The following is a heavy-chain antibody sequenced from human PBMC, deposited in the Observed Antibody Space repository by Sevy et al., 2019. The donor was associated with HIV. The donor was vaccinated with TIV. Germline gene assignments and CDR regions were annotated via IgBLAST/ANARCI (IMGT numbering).Heavy chain of an antibody. D-gene: IGHD3-10*01. Sequence: GGSLRLSCAASGFTFSSYAMSWVRQAPGKGLEWVSAISGSGGSTYYADSAKGRFTISRDNSKNTLYLQMNSLRAEDTAVYYYAKAPNGYYGSGREGYYFDYWGQGTLVTVSS. CDR1: GFTFSSYA. V-gene: IGHV3-23*01. CDR2: ISGSGGST. J-gene: IGHJ4*02. CDR3: AKAPNGYYGSGREGYYFDY.